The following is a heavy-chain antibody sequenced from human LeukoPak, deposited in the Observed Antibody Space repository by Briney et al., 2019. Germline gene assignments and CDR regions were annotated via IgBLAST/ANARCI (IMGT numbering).Heavy chain of an antibody. Sequence: GGSLRLSCAASGFTFSSYGMHWVRQAPGKGLEWVAVIWYDGSNKYYADSVKGRFTIPRDNSKNTLYLQMNSLRAEDTAVYYCARDQGMATSYYYYYHMDVWGQGTTVTVSS. J-gene: IGHJ6*02. CDR1: GFTFSSYG. V-gene: IGHV3-33*01. CDR3: ARDQGMATSYYYYYHMDV. D-gene: IGHD5-24*01. CDR2: IWYDGSNK.